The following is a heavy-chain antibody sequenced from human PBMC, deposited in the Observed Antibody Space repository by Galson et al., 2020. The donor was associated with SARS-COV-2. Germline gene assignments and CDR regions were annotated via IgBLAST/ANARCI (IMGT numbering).Heavy chain of an antibody. J-gene: IGHJ2*01. CDR1: GFTLSSYA. CDR3: VKSDYWGYWYFDL. Sequence: GGSLRLSCSASGFTLSSYAIHWVRQAPGKGLQYVSAISNNGDNTYYADSVKGRFTISRDNSKNTLYLQMSSLRVEDTAVYYCVKSDYWGYWYFDLWGRGALVTVSS. V-gene: IGHV3-64D*09. D-gene: IGHD5-12*01. CDR2: ISNNGDNT.